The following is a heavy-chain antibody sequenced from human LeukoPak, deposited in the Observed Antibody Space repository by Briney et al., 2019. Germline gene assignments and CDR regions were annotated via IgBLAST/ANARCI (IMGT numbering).Heavy chain of an antibody. D-gene: IGHD2-8*01. CDR1: GYTFTSYD. J-gene: IGHJ5*02. CDR3: ARSRRLYYRELDP. Sequence: ASVKVSCTASGYTFTSYDINWVRQAPGQGLEWMGWMNPNSGNTGYAQKFQGRVTMTRNTSISTAYMELSSLRSEDTAVYYCARSRRLYYRELDPWGQGTLVTVSS. V-gene: IGHV1-8*01. CDR2: MNPNSGNT.